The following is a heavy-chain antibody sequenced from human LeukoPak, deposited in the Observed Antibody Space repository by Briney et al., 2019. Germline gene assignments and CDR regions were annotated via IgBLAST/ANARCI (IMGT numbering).Heavy chain of an antibody. Sequence: SETLSLTCTVSGGSISSSNYYWGWIRQPPGKGLEWIGSMYYSGSTSYNPSLKRRVTISADTSKNQFSLKLSSVTAADTAVYYCARGPRITIFGVVIEKRFDPWGQGTLVTVSS. CDR3: ARGPRITIFGVVIEKRFDP. D-gene: IGHD3-3*01. CDR1: GGSISSSNYY. CDR2: MYYSGST. J-gene: IGHJ5*02. V-gene: IGHV4-39*01.